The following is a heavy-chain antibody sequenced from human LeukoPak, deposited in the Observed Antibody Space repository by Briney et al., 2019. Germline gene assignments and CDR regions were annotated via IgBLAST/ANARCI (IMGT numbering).Heavy chain of an antibody. D-gene: IGHD4-17*01. J-gene: IGHJ4*02. CDR3: ASYGDLKEFDY. CDR2: IYYSGSA. CDR1: GGSISSSTYY. Sequence: PSETLSLTCTVSGGSISSSTYYWGWIRQPPGKGLEWIGSIYYSGSAYSNPSLNSRVTISVDTSKNQFSLKLSSVTAADTAVYYCASYGDLKEFDYWGQGTLVTVSS. V-gene: IGHV4-39*01.